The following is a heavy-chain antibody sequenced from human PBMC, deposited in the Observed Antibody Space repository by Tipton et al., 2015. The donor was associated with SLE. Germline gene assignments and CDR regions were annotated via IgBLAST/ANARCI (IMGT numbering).Heavy chain of an antibody. Sequence: SLRLSCAASGFSFSSYAMHWVRQAPGKGLEWVAVISYDGSNEYYADSVQDRFTISRDNSKNTLYLQMNSLRAEDTAVYYCARVGDGYNVMDVWGKGTTVTVSS. J-gene: IGHJ6*04. V-gene: IGHV3-30*03. D-gene: IGHD5-24*01. CDR2: ISYDGSNE. CDR3: ARVGDGYNVMDV. CDR1: GFSFSSYA.